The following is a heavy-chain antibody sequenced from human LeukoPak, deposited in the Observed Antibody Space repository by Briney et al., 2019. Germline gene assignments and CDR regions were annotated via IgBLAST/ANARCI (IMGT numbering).Heavy chain of an antibody. Sequence: PSGSLSLTCSVSVGSISTHCWGWIRRPPGKGLEWLGCIYYSGSTNYNPSLKSRVTMSVDTSKNQFSLKLSSVTAADTAVYYCAKIEGSSSYYFDYWGQGTLVTVSS. CDR2: IYYSGST. J-gene: IGHJ4*02. CDR1: VGSISTHC. CDR3: AKIEGSSSYYFDY. D-gene: IGHD6-6*01. V-gene: IGHV4-59*08.